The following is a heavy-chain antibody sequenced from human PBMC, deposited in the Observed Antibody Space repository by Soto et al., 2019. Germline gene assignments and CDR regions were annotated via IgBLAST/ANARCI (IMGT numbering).Heavy chain of an antibody. CDR1: GGSISSGGYY. CDR2: IDYSGST. J-gene: IGHJ4*02. D-gene: IGHD3-10*01. CDR3: ARLTSGRVYFDY. V-gene: IGHV4-31*03. Sequence: QVQLQESGPGLVKPSQTLSLTCTVSGGSISSGGYYWSWIRQHPGKGLEWIGYIDYSGSTYYNPSLKSRVTMSVDTSKNQFSPKLSSVTAADTAVYYCARLTSGRVYFDYWGQGTLVTVSS.